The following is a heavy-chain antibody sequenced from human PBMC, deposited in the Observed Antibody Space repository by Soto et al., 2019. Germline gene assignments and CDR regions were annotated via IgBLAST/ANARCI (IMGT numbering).Heavy chain of an antibody. CDR1: GGSITSSSYY. CDR3: ARDSGSYYFDY. J-gene: IGHJ4*02. CDR2: IYYSGRA. D-gene: IGHD1-26*01. Sequence: SETLSLTCTVSGGSITSSSYYWGWIRQPPGKGLEWIGSIYYSGRAYYSPSLKSRVTISVDTSKNQFSLKLSSVTAAETAVYYCARDSGSYYFDYWGQGTLVTVSS. V-gene: IGHV4-39*02.